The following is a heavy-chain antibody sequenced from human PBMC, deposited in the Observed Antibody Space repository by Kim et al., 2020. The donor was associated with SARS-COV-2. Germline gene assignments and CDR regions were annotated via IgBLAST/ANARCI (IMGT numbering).Heavy chain of an antibody. CDR3: ARVMGAIDY. D-gene: IGHD3-16*01. Sequence: ASVKVSCKTSGYTFISYDINWVRQATGQGLEWMGWMNPNSGYTGFAQRFQGRVTMTRNTSISTAYMELSSLRSEDTAVYYCARVMGAIDYWSQGTLVTVSS. V-gene: IGHV1-8*01. CDR1: GYTFISYD. CDR2: MNPNSGYT. J-gene: IGHJ4*02.